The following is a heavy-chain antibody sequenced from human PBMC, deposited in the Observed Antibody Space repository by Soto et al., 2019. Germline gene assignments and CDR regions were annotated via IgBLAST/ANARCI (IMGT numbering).Heavy chain of an antibody. J-gene: IGHJ3*02. D-gene: IGHD2-21*02. V-gene: IGHV5-51*01. CDR1: GYSFTSYW. Sequence: GESLKISCKGSGYSFTSYWIGWVRQMPGKGLEWMGIIYPGDSDTRYSPSFQGQVTISADKSISTAYLQWSSLKASDTAMYYCARRSLAYCGGDCYSSFAFDIWGQGTMVTVS. CDR2: IYPGDSDT. CDR3: ARRSLAYCGGDCYSSFAFDI.